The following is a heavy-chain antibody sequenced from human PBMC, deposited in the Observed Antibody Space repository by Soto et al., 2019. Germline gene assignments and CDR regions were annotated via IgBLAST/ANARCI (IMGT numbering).Heavy chain of an antibody. J-gene: IGHJ4*02. Sequence: QVQLVESGGGVVQPGRSLRLSCAASGFTFSSYAMHWVRQAPGKGLEWVAVISYDGSNKDYADSVKGRFTISRDNSKNTQYLQLNSLRAEDTAVYECARDFDYWGQGTLVTVSS. CDR1: GFTFSSYA. CDR2: ISYDGSNK. CDR3: ARDFDY. V-gene: IGHV3-30-3*01.